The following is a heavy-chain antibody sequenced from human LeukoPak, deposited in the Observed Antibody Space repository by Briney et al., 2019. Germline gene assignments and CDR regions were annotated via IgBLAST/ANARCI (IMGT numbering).Heavy chain of an antibody. D-gene: IGHD3-22*01. J-gene: IGHJ5*02. Sequence: SETLSLTCTVSGYSIPNGYYWGWIRQPPGKGLEWIGSIYYTGNTYYNPSLHSRVTISVDTSKNRFSLKLSSVTAADTAIYYCVRDQCSDYYDISGYSPWGQGTLVTVSS. CDR2: IYYTGNT. V-gene: IGHV4-38-2*02. CDR3: VRDQCSDYYDISGYSP. CDR1: GYSIPNGYY.